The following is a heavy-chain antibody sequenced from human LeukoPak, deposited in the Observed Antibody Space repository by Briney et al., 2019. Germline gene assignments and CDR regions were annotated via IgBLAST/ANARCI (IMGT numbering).Heavy chain of an antibody. CDR1: GFTFSNFG. V-gene: IGHV3-23*01. CDR2: MSATGGTT. Sequence: GGSLRLSCTGSGFTFSNFGMSWVRQGPGKGLEWVSLMSATGGTTSYADPVKGRFTISRDNSKNTLFLVMNSLRVEDTGRYYCAKALKPYSGGIADHWGQGTQVSVSS. J-gene: IGHJ4*02. CDR3: AKALKPYSGGIADH. D-gene: IGHD2-15*01.